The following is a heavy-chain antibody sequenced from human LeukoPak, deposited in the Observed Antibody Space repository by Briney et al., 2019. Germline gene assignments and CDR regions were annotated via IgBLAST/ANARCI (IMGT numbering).Heavy chain of an antibody. CDR1: GFTVSGNY. Sequence: GGSLRLSCAASGFTVSGNYMSWVRQAPGKGLGWVSVIYSASSTYYADSVKGRFTVSRDNSQNTLYLQMSSLRVEDTAVYYCARGRPSDYWGQGTLVTVSS. J-gene: IGHJ4*02. V-gene: IGHV3-53*01. CDR3: ARGRPSDY. CDR2: IYSASST.